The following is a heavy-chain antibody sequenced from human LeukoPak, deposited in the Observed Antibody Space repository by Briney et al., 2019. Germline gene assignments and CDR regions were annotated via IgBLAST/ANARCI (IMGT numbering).Heavy chain of an antibody. V-gene: IGHV3-21*01. CDR1: GFTFSSYS. CDR3: ARRAPSHDFDY. Sequence: GGSLRLSCAASGFTFSSYSMNWVRQAPGKGPEWVSSISTSGSSIYYADSMKGRFTISRDNANNSLYLQMNSLRAEDTAVYYCARRAPSHDFDYWGQGTLVTVSS. CDR2: ISTSGSSI. J-gene: IGHJ4*02.